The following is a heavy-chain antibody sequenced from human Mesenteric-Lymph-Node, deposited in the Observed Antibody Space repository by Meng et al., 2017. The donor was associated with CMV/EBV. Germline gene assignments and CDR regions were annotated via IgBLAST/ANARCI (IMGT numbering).Heavy chain of an antibody. CDR3: ARRHLAKYYFDF. CDR2: ISYSGAT. V-gene: IGHV4-59*01. Sequence: SETLSLTCTVSGGFISPYYWSWVRQPPGKELEWIGYISYSGATNYPPSLDSRVTLSLDTSKNQFSLTLTDVTAADTAVYYCARRHLAKYYFDFWGQGILVTVSS. J-gene: IGHJ4*02. CDR1: GGFISPYY.